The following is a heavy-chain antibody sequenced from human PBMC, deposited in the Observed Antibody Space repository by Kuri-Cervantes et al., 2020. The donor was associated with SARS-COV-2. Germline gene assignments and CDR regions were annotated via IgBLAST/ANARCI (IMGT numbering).Heavy chain of an antibody. J-gene: IGHJ4*02. D-gene: IGHD3-3*01. Sequence: GESLKISCAASGFTFSDYYMSWIRQAPGKGLEWVSYISSSSSYTNYADSVKGRFTISRDNAKNSLYLQMNSLRAEDTAAYYCARMRSITIFGVVITFFDYWGQGTLVTVSS. V-gene: IGHV3-11*03. CDR2: ISSSSSYT. CDR1: GFTFSDYY. CDR3: ARMRSITIFGVVITFFDY.